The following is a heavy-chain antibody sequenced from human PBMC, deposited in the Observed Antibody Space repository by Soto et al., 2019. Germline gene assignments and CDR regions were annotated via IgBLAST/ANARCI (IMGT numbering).Heavy chain of an antibody. CDR2: IYPSGST. J-gene: IGHJ4*02. D-gene: IGHD3-10*01. CDR1: DGCICGWY. V-gene: IGHV4-34*01. CDR3: VRDRGSGSFYNGGLWH. Sequence: SEMRSVACRVGDGCICGWYWNRISKPPGKGLEWIGDIYPSGSTYYNPSLGSRLSISVDTSKDQFSLRLTSVTAADTAVYYCVRDRGSGSFYNGGLWHWGQGTLVTISS.